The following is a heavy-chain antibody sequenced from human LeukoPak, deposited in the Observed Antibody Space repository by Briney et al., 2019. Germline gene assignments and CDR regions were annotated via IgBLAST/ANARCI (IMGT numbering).Heavy chain of an antibody. Sequence: GSSVKVSCKASGGTFSSYAISWVRQAPGQGLEWMGGIIPIFGTANYAQKFQGKVTITADESTSTAYMELGSLRSEDTAVYYCARGWDYDSGGRPTAYVYWGQRTLVSVSS. CDR2: IIPIFGTA. CDR1: GGTFSSYA. D-gene: IGHD3-22*01. J-gene: IGHJ4*02. CDR3: ARGWDYDSGGRPTAYVY. V-gene: IGHV1-69*01.